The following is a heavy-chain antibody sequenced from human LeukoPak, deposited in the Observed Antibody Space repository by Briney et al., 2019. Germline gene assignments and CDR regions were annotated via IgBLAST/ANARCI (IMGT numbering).Heavy chain of an antibody. CDR3: ARDIGVVVVVAATHGDYYGMDV. D-gene: IGHD2-15*01. J-gene: IGHJ6*02. Sequence: SETLSLTCTVSGGSISSYYWSWIRQPPGKGLEWIGYIYYSGSTNYNPSLKSRVTISVDTSKNQFSLKLSSVTAADTAVYYCARDIGVVVVVAATHGDYYGMDVWGQGTTVTVSS. V-gene: IGHV4-59*12. CDR2: IYYSGST. CDR1: GGSISSYY.